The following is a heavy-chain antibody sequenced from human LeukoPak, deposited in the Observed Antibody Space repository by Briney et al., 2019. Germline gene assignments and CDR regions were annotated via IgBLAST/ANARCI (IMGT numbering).Heavy chain of an antibody. Sequence: SETLSLTCTVSSDSISGYYWSWIRQPPGKGLEWIGNIYYSGSTNYNPSLKSRVSISLDMSKNQFSLKLSSVTAADTAVYYCARGVYIAAAQYGYWGQGTLVTVSS. D-gene: IGHD6-13*01. V-gene: IGHV4-59*01. CDR2: IYYSGST. CDR3: ARGVYIAAAQYGY. CDR1: SDSISGYY. J-gene: IGHJ4*02.